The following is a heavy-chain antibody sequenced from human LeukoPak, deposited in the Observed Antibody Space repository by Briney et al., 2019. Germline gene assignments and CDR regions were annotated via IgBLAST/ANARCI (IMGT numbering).Heavy chain of an antibody. V-gene: IGHV4-30-4*08. J-gene: IGHJ4*02. Sequence: SQTLSLTCTVSGGSISSGDYYWSWIRQPPGKGLEWIGYIYYSGSTYYNPSLKSRVTTSVDTSKNQFSLKLSSVTAADTAVYYCARDRGYSSGYYIDYWGQGTLVTVSS. CDR2: IYYSGST. CDR3: ARDRGYSSGYYIDY. CDR1: GGSISSGDYY. D-gene: IGHD6-19*01.